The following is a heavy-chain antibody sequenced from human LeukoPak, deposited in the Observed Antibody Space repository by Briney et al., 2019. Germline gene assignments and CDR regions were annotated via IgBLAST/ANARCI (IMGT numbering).Heavy chain of an antibody. J-gene: IGHJ4*02. D-gene: IGHD1-26*01. V-gene: IGHV4-59*01. CDR3: ARAYSGTLPAKD. CDR1: GASISTYY. CDR2: IYYSGTT. Sequence: SETLSLTCTVSGASISTYYWSWIRQPPGKGLEWIGYIYYSGTTNYNPSLKSRVTISVDTSKNQFSLKLTSVTAADTAVCYCARAYSGTLPAKDWGQGTLVTVSS.